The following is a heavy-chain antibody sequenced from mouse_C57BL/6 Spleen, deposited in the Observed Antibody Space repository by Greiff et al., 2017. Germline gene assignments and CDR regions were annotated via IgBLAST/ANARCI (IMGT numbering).Heavy chain of an antibody. CDR3: ARGYYSNLFDY. J-gene: IGHJ2*01. Sequence: EVQVVESEGGLVQPGRSMKLSCTASGFTFSDYYMAWVRQVPEKGLEWVANINYDGSSTYYLDSLKSRFIISRDNAKNILYLQMSSLKSEDTATYYCARGYYSNLFDYWGQGTTLTVSS. D-gene: IGHD2-5*01. CDR1: GFTFSDYY. V-gene: IGHV5-16*01. CDR2: INYDGSST.